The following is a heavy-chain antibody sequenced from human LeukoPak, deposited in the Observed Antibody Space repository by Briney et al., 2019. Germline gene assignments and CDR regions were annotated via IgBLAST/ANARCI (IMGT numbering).Heavy chain of an antibody. V-gene: IGHV1-2*02. CDR2: INPASGAT. CDR3: ARDFSGSISTAVLTAHDWFDP. J-gene: IGHJ5*02. Sequence: GASVKVSCKASGYTFTSYYMHWVRQAPGQGLEWMASINPASGATNYAQKFLGRVTMTRDTSISTAYMELSRLRFDDTAMYYCARDFSGSISTAVLTAHDWFDPWGQGTLVTVSS. CDR1: GYTFTSYY. D-gene: IGHD2-21*02.